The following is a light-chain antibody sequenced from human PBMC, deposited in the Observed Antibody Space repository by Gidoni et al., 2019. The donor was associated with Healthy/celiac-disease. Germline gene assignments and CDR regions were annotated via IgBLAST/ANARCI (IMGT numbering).Light chain of an antibody. J-gene: IGLJ1*01. CDR1: SSDVGGYNY. CDR2: DVS. CDR3: SSYTSSSTSYV. V-gene: IGLV2-14*03. Sequence: HSALTQPASVSVSPGQSITISCTGTSSDVGGYNYVSWYQQHPGKAPKLMIYDVSNRPSGVSNRFSGSKSGNTASLTIAGLQAEDEADYYCSSYTSSSTSYVFGTGTKVTVL.